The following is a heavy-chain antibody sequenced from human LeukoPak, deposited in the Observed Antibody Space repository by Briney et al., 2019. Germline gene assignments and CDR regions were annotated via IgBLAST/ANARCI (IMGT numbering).Heavy chain of an antibody. D-gene: IGHD5-12*01. CDR2: IRKKDYGGTT. CDR3: SGWLRFDY. Sequence: TGGSLRLSCTACGFTYGDYAMRWVREATGKGVEWVGFIRKKDYGGTTEYARSVKGRFTISRDDSKSIAYLQMNSLKTEDTAVYYCSGWLRFDYWGQGTLVTVS. CDR1: GFTYGDYA. V-gene: IGHV3-49*04. J-gene: IGHJ4*02.